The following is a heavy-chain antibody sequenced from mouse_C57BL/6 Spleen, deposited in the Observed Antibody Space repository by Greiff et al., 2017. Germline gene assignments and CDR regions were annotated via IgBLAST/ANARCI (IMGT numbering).Heavy chain of an antibody. D-gene: IGHD2-3*01. V-gene: IGHV5-17*01. CDR1: GFTFSDYG. CDR3: ARGRDGYLFAY. CDR2: ISSGSSTI. J-gene: IGHJ3*01. Sequence: EVHLVESGGGLVKPGGSLKLSCAASGFTFSDYGMHWVRQAPEKGLEWVAYISSGSSTIYYADTVKGRFTISRDNAKNTLFLQMTSLRSEDTAMYYCARGRDGYLFAYWGQGTLVTVSA.